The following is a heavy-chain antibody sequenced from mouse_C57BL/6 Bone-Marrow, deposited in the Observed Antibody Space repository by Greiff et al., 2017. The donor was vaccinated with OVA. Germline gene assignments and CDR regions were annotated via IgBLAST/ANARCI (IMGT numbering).Heavy chain of an antibody. CDR3: ARRVTGSVDY. CDR2: ISDGGSYT. CDR1: GFTFSSYA. Sequence: EVKLVESGGGLVKPGGSLKLSCAASGFTFSSYAMSWVRQTPEKRLEWVATISDGGSYTYYTDNVKGRFTISRDNAKNNLYLQMSHLKSEDTAMYYCARRVTGSVDYWGQGTTLTVSS. V-gene: IGHV5-4*03. D-gene: IGHD4-1*01. J-gene: IGHJ2*01.